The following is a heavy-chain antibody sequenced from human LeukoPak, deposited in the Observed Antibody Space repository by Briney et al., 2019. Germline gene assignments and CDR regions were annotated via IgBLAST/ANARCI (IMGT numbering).Heavy chain of an antibody. J-gene: IGHJ5*02. Sequence: GGSLRLSCAASGFTFSNYWMNWVRQAPGKGLEWVANIKEDGSVKKYVDSVKGRFTISRDNAKSSLYLQMNSLRAEDTAVYYCARVIAVGDTSDPWGQGTQVTVSS. D-gene: IGHD3-10*01. CDR2: IKEDGSVK. CDR1: GFTFSNYW. CDR3: ARVIAVGDTSDP. V-gene: IGHV3-7*01.